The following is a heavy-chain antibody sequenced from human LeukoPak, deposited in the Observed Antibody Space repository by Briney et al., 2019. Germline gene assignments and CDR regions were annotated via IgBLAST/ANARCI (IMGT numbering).Heavy chain of an antibody. J-gene: IGHJ6*02. CDR3: ARGYSSGWTYTGYYYGMDV. D-gene: IGHD6-19*01. Sequence: PGGPLRLSCAASGFTFSSYIMNWVRQAPGKGLEWVSYISSGSSNVYYADSVKGRFTISRDNAKNSLYLQMNSLRAEDTAVYYCARGYSSGWTYTGYYYGMDVWGQGTTVTVSS. CDR2: ISSGSSNV. CDR1: GFTFSSYI. V-gene: IGHV3-48*01.